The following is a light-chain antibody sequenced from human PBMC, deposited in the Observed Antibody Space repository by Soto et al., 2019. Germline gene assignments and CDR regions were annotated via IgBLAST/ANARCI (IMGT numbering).Light chain of an antibody. CDR2: GAS. Sequence: EIVMTQSPATLSVSPGERATLSCRASQSVNINLAWYQQKPGQAPRLLIYGASSRATGIPDRFSGSGSGTDFTLTISRLEPEDFAVYYCQQRTDRPPWTFGQGTKVDIK. J-gene: IGKJ1*01. V-gene: IGKV3D-15*01. CDR3: QQRTDRPPWT. CDR1: QSVNIN.